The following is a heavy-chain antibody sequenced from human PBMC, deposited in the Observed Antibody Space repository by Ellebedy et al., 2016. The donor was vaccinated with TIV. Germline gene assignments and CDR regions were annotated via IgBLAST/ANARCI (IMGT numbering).Heavy chain of an antibody. CDR3: AKDEITGFYYYGMDV. V-gene: IGHV3-23*01. CDR2: ISGSGGST. CDR1: GFTFSSYA. J-gene: IGHJ6*02. Sequence: GGSLRLSXAASGFTFSSYAMSWVRQAPGKGLEWVSAISGSGGSTYYADSVKGRFTISRDNSKNTLYLQMNSLRAEDTAVYYCAKDEITGFYYYGMDVWGQGTTVTVSS.